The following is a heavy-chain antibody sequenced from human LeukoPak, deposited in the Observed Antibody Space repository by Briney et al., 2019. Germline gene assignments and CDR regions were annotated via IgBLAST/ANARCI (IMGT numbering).Heavy chain of an antibody. Sequence: GGPLRLSCAASGFTFDDYTMHWVRQAPGKGLEWVSVISWDAGSTVYADSVKGRFTISRDNSKNSLYLQMNSLRTDDTALYYCAKDLSTSGWILEYWGQGTLVTVSS. J-gene: IGHJ4*02. CDR2: ISWDAGST. CDR1: GFTFDDYT. D-gene: IGHD2-2*03. V-gene: IGHV3-43*01. CDR3: AKDLSTSGWILEY.